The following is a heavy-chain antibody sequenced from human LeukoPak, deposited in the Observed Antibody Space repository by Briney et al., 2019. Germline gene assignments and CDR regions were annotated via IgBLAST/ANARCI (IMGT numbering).Heavy chain of an antibody. CDR1: GGSISSYY. CDR3: AVGELSSPHASGI. Sequence: SETLSLTCTVSGGSISSYYWSWIRQPPGKGLEWIGYIYYSGSTKYNPSLKSRVTISVDTSKNQFSLKLSSVTAADTAVYYCAVGELSSPHASGIWGQGTMVTVSS. CDR2: IYYSGST. D-gene: IGHD3-16*02. J-gene: IGHJ3*02. V-gene: IGHV4-59*01.